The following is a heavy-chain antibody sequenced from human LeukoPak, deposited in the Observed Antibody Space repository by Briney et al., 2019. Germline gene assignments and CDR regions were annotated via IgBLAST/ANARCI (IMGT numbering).Heavy chain of an antibody. V-gene: IGHV4-39*07. J-gene: IGHJ3*02. CDR3: ARADIVVVVAATGAFDI. D-gene: IGHD2-15*01. CDR1: GGSISSSSYY. CDR2: IYYSGSA. Sequence: SVTLSLTCTVSGGSISSSSYYWGWIRQPPGKGLEWIGSIYYSGSAYYNPSLKSRVTISVDTSKNQFSLKLSSVTAADTAVYYCARADIVVVVAATGAFDIWGQGTMVTVSS.